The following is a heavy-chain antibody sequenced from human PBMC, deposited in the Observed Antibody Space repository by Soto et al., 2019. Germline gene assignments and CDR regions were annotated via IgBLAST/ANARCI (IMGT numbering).Heavy chain of an antibody. J-gene: IGHJ5*02. CDR2: IIPMFGTP. CDR3: ATSLAARPKPYNWLHA. D-gene: IGHD6-6*01. CDR1: GGTLNSQS. V-gene: IGHV1-69*06. Sequence: QVQVFQSGAEVKKPGSSVRVSCKVSGGTLNSQSITWVRQAPGQGLEWMGGIIPMFGTPTDAQKFRGRVTISADTSTCTVYMALRSLSSPAPAVYYCATSLAARPKPYNWLHASGQGTLVTVSS.